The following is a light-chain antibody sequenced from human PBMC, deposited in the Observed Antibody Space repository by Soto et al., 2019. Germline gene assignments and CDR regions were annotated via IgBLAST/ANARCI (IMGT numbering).Light chain of an antibody. V-gene: IGLV2-14*01. J-gene: IGLJ3*02. CDR2: EVS. CDR3: SSYTSSSTRV. Sequence: HSALTQPASVSGSPGQSITISCTGTSSDVGGYNYVSWYQPHPGKAPKLMIYEVSNRPSGVSNRFSGSKSGNTASLTISGLQAEDEADYYCSSYTSSSTRVFGGGTKVTVL. CDR1: SSDVGGYNY.